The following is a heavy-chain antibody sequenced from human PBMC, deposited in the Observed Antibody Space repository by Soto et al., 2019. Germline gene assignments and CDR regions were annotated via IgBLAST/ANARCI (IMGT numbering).Heavy chain of an antibody. D-gene: IGHD3-22*01. Sequence: QVQLQQWGAGLLKPSETLSLTCAVYGGSFSGYYWSWIRQPPGKGLEWIGEINHSGSTNYNPSLKSRVTISVDTSKNQFSLKLSSVNAADTAVYYCARTDVITDYYDSSGPIGYFDLWGRGTLVTVSS. CDR2: INHSGST. V-gene: IGHV4-34*01. CDR1: GGSFSGYY. CDR3: ARTDVITDYYDSSGPIGYFDL. J-gene: IGHJ2*01.